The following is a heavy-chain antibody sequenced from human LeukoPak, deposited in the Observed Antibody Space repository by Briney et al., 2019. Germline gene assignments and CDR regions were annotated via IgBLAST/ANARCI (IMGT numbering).Heavy chain of an antibody. J-gene: IGHJ5*02. V-gene: IGHV3-21*01. D-gene: IGHD3-10*01. CDR3: ATTATTMVRGAEPFDP. CDR1: GFSFSIYS. Sequence: PGGSLRLSCAASGFSFSIYSMNWVRQAPGKGLEWVSFISSSSSYIYYADSVKGRFTISIDNAKNSLYTQMNSLRAEDTAVYYCATTATTMVRGAEPFDPWGQGTLVTVSS. CDR2: ISSSSSYI.